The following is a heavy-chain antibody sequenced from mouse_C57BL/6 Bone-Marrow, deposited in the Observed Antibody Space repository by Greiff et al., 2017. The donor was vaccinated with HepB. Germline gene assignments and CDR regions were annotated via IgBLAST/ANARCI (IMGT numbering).Heavy chain of an antibody. D-gene: IGHD2-5*01. CDR1: GFSLSTFGMG. CDR3: ARVAYYSNYDWFAY. Sequence: QVTLKVSGPGILKPSQTLSLTCSFSGFSLSTFGMGVGWIRQPSGKGLEWLAHIWWDDDKYYNPALKSRLTISKDTSKNQVFLKIANVDTADTATYYCARVAYYSNYDWFAYWGQGTLVTVSA. V-gene: IGHV8-8*01. J-gene: IGHJ3*01. CDR2: IWWDDDK.